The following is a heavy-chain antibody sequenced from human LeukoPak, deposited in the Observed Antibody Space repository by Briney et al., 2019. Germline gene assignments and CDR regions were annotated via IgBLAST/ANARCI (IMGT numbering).Heavy chain of an antibody. D-gene: IGHD3-10*01. J-gene: IGHJ5*02. CDR2: IYYSGST. CDR1: GGSVSSGSYY. V-gene: IGHV4-61*01. CDR3: ARVERGLLWFGVNWFDP. Sequence: KPSETLSLTCTVSGGSVSSGSYYWSWIRQPPGKGLEWIGYIYYSGSTNYNPSLKSRVTISVDTSKNQFSLKLGSVTAADTAVYYCARVERGLLWFGVNWFDPWGQGTLVTVSS.